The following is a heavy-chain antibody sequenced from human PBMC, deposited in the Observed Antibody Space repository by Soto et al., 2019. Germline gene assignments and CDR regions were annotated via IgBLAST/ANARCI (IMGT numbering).Heavy chain of an antibody. V-gene: IGHV3-30*18. J-gene: IGHJ4*02. CDR1: GFTFSSYG. CDR3: AKRPRALLTFDY. Sequence: LRLSCAASGFTFSSYGMHWVRQAPGKGLEWVAVISYDGSNEYYADSVKGRFTISRDNSKNTLYLQMNSLRAEDTAIYYCAKRPRALLTFDYWGQGTLVTVSS. CDR2: ISYDGSNE. D-gene: IGHD1-26*01.